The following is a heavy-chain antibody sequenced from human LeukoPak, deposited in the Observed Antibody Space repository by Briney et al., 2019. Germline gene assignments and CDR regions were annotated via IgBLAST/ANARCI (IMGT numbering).Heavy chain of an antibody. V-gene: IGHV1-2*02. CDR2: INSNSGGT. CDR3: ARGLYYYDSSGYYGY. J-gene: IGHJ4*02. D-gene: IGHD3-22*01. Sequence: GASVKVSCKASGYTFTGYYMHWVRQAPGQGLEWMGWINSNSGGTNYAQKFQGRVTMTRDTSIGTAYMELSRLRSDDTAVYYCARGLYYYDSSGYYGYWGQGTLVTVSS. CDR1: GYTFTGYY.